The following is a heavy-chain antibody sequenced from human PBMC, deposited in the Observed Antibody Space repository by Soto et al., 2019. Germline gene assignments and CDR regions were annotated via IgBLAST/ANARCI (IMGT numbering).Heavy chain of an antibody. Sequence: PRGSLLVSCASSVFTFSNYAMDWVRQAPGRGLEWVSVISASRGSTYYGDSVNGRLTISRDNSKYTLYFQMSSLSAEDTSVYYCVKDRISSYYYHYGMDVWGQGTTVTVSS. CDR1: VFTFSNYA. V-gene: IGHV3-23*01. J-gene: IGHJ6*02. CDR3: VKDRISSYYYHYGMDV. CDR2: ISASRGST.